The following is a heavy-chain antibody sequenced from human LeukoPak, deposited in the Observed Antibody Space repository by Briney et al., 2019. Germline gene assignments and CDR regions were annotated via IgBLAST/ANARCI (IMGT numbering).Heavy chain of an antibody. CDR2: ISSSSSYI. J-gene: IGHJ3*02. D-gene: IGHD3-22*01. V-gene: IGHV3-21*01. CDR1: EFSVGSNY. Sequence: GGSLRLSCAASEFSVGSNYMTWVRQAPGKGLEWVSSISSSSSYIYYADSVKGRFTISRDNAKNSLYLQMNSLRAEDTAVYYCARDLAYYDSGGYYSTRAFDIWGQGTMVTVSS. CDR3: ARDLAYYDSGGYYSTRAFDI.